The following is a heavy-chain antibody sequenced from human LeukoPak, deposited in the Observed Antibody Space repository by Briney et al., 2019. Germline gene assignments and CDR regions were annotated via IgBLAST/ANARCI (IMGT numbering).Heavy chain of an antibody. J-gene: IGHJ6*03. D-gene: IGHD4-17*01. CDR3: ARGYGDDGIDFYYMDV. CDR1: GYTFSSYW. CDR2: IKQDGSEK. Sequence: GGSLRLSCAASGYTFSSYWMSWVRQAPGKGLEWVANIKQDGSEKYYVDSVKGRFTISRDNAKNSLYLQMNSLRVEDTAVYYCARGYGDDGIDFYYMDVWGKGTTVTVSS. V-gene: IGHV3-7*03.